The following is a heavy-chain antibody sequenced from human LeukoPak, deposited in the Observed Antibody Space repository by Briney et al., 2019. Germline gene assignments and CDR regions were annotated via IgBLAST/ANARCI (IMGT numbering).Heavy chain of an antibody. CDR1: GFTFSIYW. V-gene: IGHV3-74*01. D-gene: IGHD2-21*02. CDR2: INSDGSST. J-gene: IGHJ3*02. Sequence: GGSLRLSCAASGFTFSIYWVHWVRQAPGKGLVWVSSINSDGSSTSYADSVKGRFTISRDNAKNTLYLQMNSLRAEDTAVYYCAKDGIAYCGGDCGYDAFHIWGQGTMVTVSS. CDR3: AKDGIAYCGGDCGYDAFHI.